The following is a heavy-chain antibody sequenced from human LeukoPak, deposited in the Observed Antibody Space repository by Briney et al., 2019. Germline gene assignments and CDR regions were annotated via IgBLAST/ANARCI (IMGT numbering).Heavy chain of an antibody. CDR1: GFTFSSYG. J-gene: IGHJ4*02. D-gene: IGHD3-9*01. Sequence: GGSLRLSCAASGFTFSSYGMSWVRQAPGKGLEWVSTNSGSGGSTYYADSVKGRFTISRDNSKNTLFLQMHSLRAEDTAVYYCAALPTGYQNFDYWGQGNLGTVSS. V-gene: IGHV3-23*01. CDR2: NSGSGGST. CDR3: AALPTGYQNFDY.